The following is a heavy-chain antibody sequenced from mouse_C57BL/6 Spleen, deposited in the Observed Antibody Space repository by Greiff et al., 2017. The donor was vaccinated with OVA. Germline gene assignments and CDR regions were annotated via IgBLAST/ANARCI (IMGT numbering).Heavy chain of an antibody. D-gene: IGHD1-1*01. Sequence: QVQLKQPGAELVKPGASVKMSCKASGYTFTSYWITWVKQRPGQGLEWIGDIYPGSGSTNYNEKFKSKATLTVDTSSSTAYMQLSSLTSEDSAVYYWASTVVADYAMDYWGQGTSVTVSS. J-gene: IGHJ4*01. CDR2: IYPGSGST. CDR3: ASTVVADYAMDY. CDR1: GYTFTSYW. V-gene: IGHV1-55*01.